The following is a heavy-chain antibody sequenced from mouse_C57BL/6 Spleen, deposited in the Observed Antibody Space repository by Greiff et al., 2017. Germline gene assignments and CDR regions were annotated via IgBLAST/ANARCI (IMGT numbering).Heavy chain of an antibody. Sequence: VQLQQSGPELVKPGASVKISCKASGYSFTGYYMNWVKQSPEKSLEWIGEINPSTGGTTYNQKFKAKATLTVDKSSSTAYMQLKRLTSEDSAVYYCARTLYYFDYWGQGTTLTVSS. V-gene: IGHV1-42*01. CDR3: ARTLYYFDY. CDR1: GYSFTGYY. CDR2: INPSTGGT. J-gene: IGHJ2*01. D-gene: IGHD6-2*01.